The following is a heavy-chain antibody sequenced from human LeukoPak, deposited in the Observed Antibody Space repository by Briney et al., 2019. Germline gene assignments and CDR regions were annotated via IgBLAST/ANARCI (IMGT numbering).Heavy chain of an antibody. CDR2: INTNTGNP. CDR3: ARVRFDSGNYYLDY. D-gene: IGHD3-10*01. V-gene: IGHV7-4-1*02. J-gene: IGHJ4*02. CDR1: GYTFSSYA. Sequence: ASVKVSCKASGYTFSSYAINWVRQAPGQGLEWMGWINTNTGNPTYAQAFTGRFVFSLDTSVSTAYLQITSLKADDTAIYYCARVRFDSGNYYLDYWGQGALVIVSS.